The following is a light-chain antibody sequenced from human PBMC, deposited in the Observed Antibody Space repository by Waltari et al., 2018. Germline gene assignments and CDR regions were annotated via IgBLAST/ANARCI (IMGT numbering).Light chain of an antibody. Sequence: DIQMTQSPSSVSASVGDRVTITCRASEDVSTWLAWYQQKPGKVPQLLIFAASVLRTGVSSRFTGSGSGTDFTLTISSLEPEDFATYYCQQSNTFPLTFGGGTKVDIK. CDR2: AAS. J-gene: IGKJ4*01. CDR1: EDVSTW. V-gene: IGKV1-12*01. CDR3: QQSNTFPLT.